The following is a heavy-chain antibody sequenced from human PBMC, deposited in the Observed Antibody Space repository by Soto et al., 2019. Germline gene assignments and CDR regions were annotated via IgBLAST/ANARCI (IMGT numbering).Heavy chain of an antibody. V-gene: IGHV4-30-4*01. CDR3: ARVRRVFGGVIVVYYFDY. J-gene: IGHJ4*02. CDR2: IYYCGST. D-gene: IGHD3-16*02. CDR1: GGSISSGDYY. Sequence: QVQLQESGPGLVKPSQTLSLTCTVSGGSISSGDYYWSWIRQPPGKGLEWIGYIYYCGSTYYNPSLKSRVTISVDTSKNQFALKLSSVTAADTAVYYWARVRRVFGGVIVVYYFDYWGQGTLVTVSS.